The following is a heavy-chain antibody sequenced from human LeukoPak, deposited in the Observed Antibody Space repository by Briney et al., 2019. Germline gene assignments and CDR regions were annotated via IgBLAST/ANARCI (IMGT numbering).Heavy chain of an antibody. CDR3: ASPIAVAGIAPNAGFDY. J-gene: IGHJ4*02. V-gene: IGHV3-9*01. CDR2: ISWNSGSI. Sequence: GGSPRLSCAASGFTFDDYAMHWVRQAPGKGLEWVSGISWNSGSIGYADSVKGRFTISRDNAKNSLYLQMNSLRAEDTAVYYCASPIAVAGIAPNAGFDYWGQGTLVTVSS. CDR1: GFTFDDYA. D-gene: IGHD6-19*01.